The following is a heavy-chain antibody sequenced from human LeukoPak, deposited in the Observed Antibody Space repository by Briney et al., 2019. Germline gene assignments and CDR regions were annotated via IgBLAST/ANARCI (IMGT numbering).Heavy chain of an antibody. CDR3: ARSDYDFWSGYIWFDP. CDR1: GRSISSYY. V-gene: IGHV4-4*09. CDR2: IYTSGST. J-gene: IGHJ5*02. Sequence: SETLSLTCTVSGRSISSYYWSWIRQPPGKGLEWIGYIYTSGSTNYNPSLKSRVTISVDTSKNQFSLKLSSVTAADTAVYYCARSDYDFWSGYIWFDPWGQGTLVTVSS. D-gene: IGHD3-3*01.